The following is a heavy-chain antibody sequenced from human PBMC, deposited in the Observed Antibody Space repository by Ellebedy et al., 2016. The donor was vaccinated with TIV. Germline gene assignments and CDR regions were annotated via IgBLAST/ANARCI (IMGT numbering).Heavy chain of an antibody. CDR1: GYTFTSYG. CDR2: ISAYNGNT. D-gene: IGHD1-26*01. Sequence: AASVKVSCKASGYTFTSYGISWVRQAPGQGLEWMGWISAYNGNTNYAQKLQGRVTMTTDTSTSTAYMELRSLRSDDTAVYYCARDGRSIVGATEFDYWGQGTLVTVSS. V-gene: IGHV1-18*04. CDR3: ARDGRSIVGATEFDY. J-gene: IGHJ4*02.